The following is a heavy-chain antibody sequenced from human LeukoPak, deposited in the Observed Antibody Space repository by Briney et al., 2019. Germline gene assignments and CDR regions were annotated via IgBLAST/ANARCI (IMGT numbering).Heavy chain of an antibody. CDR2: INQDASVR. V-gene: IGHV3-7*01. CDR3: ARDPGSSSFDL. Sequence: GGSLRLSGAASGFSFSTYWMSWVRQTPEKGLEFVANINQDASVRNYMDSLKGRCTISRDNAKKSVYLEINSLRADDTAVYYCARDPGSSSFDLWGQGALVTVSS. D-gene: IGHD6-13*01. CDR1: GFSFSTYW. J-gene: IGHJ4*02.